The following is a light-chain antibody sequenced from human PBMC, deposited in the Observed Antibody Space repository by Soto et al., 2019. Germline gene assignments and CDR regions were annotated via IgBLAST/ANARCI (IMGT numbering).Light chain of an antibody. CDR2: AAS. CDR3: QQYYSYPLT. J-gene: IGKJ4*01. CDR1: QGISSY. Sequence: QLTQSPSSLSASVGDRVAITCRASQGISSYLAWYQKKPGKAPNLLIYAASTLQSGVPSRFSGSGSGTDFTLTISCLQSEDFATYYCQQYYSYPLTFGGGTKVDIK. V-gene: IGKV1-9*01.